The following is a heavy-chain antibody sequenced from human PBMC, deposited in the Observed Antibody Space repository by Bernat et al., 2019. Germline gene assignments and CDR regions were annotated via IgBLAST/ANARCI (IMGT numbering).Heavy chain of an antibody. D-gene: IGHD5-12*01. V-gene: IGHV3-48*02. CDR2: ISSRSSTI. Sequence: EVQLVESGGGLVQPGGSLRLSCAASGFSFSTYSMTWVRQAPGKGLEWVSYISSRSSTIYYADSVKGRFTISRDNAKNSLYLQMNSLGDEDTAVYYCAREGVGSSGYDALDVLNYWGQGTLVTVSS. CDR3: AREGVGSSGYDALDVLNY. CDR1: GFSFSTYS. J-gene: IGHJ4*02.